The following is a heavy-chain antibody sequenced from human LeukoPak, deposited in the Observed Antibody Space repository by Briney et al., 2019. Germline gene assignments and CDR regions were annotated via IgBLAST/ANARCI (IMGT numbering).Heavy chain of an antibody. CDR3: VRGNLNWFDP. CDR2: IYYSGST. J-gene: IGHJ5*02. Sequence: PSETLSLTCTVSGGSISSYYWSWIRQPPGKGLEWIGYIYYSGSTNYNPSLKSRVTISVDTSKSQFSLKLSSVTAADTAVYYCVRGNLNWFDPWGQGTLVTVSS. V-gene: IGHV4-59*01. CDR1: GGSISSYY. D-gene: IGHD1-14*01.